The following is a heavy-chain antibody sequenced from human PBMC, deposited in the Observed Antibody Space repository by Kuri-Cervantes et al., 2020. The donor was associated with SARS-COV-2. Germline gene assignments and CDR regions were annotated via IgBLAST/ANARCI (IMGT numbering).Heavy chain of an antibody. CDR1: GDSIRNHF. J-gene: IGHJ4*02. Sequence: SETLSLTCTVSGDSIRNHFWSWIRQSPGKGLEWIGYIYDSGSSHYNPSLKSRVTISVDTSKNQFSLKLSSVTAADTAVYYCARGRPVTTFYRTSYFDYWGQGTLVTVSS. D-gene: IGHD4-17*01. CDR3: ARGRPVTTFYRTSYFDY. V-gene: IGHV4-59*11. CDR2: IYDSGSS.